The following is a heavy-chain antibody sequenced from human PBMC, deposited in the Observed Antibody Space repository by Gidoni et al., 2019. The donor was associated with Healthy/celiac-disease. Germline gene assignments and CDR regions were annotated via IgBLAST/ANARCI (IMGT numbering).Heavy chain of an antibody. CDR2: IWYDGSNK. J-gene: IGHJ6*02. D-gene: IGHD2-21*01. V-gene: IGHV3-33*01. Sequence: QVQLVESGGGVVQPGRSLRLSCAASGFPFSSYGMHWVRQAPGKGLEWVAVIWYDGSNKYYADSVKGRFTISRDNSKNTLYLQMNSLRAEDTAVYYCARFVGTRDGMDVWGQGTTVTVSS. CDR3: ARFVGTRDGMDV. CDR1: GFPFSSYG.